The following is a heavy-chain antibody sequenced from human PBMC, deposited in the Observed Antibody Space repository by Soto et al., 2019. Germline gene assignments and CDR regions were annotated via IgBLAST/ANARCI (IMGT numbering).Heavy chain of an antibody. CDR1: GFTFSRYA. J-gene: IGHJ5*01. D-gene: IGHD3-3*01. CDR3: ARTRDGGVADSFDS. V-gene: IGHV3-30*04. Sequence: QVQLVESGGGEVQPGGSLRLSCAASGFTFSRYAIHWVRLTPGRGLEWVLAISRDGSYIYYTDSVKGRFIVSRDNSKNTVFVQMNRLIPDDTAIYFCARTRDGGVADSFDSWGQGTRVTVSS. CDR2: ISRDGSYI.